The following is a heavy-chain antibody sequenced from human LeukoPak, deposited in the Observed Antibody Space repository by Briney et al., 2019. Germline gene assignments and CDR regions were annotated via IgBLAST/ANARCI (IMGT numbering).Heavy chain of an antibody. CDR1: GFTFSSYW. CDR3: ARASEFGKVDY. D-gene: IGHD3-3*01. V-gene: IGHV3-7*02. CDR2: IKDDGSEK. Sequence: PGGSLRLSCAASGFTFSSYWMSWVRQAPGKGLEWVANIKDDGSEKYFVDLVKGRFTGSRDNAKNSLFLQMNSLRAEDTAVYYCARASEFGKVDYWGQGTLVTVSS. J-gene: IGHJ4*02.